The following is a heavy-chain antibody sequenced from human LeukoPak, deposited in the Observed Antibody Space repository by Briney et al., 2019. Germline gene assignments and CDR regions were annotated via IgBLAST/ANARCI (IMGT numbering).Heavy chain of an antibody. CDR2: THYSGST. CDR1: GGSISSYY. Sequence: SETLSLTCSVSGGSISSYYWTWIRQPPGKGLEWIGYTHYSGSTNYNPSLKSRVTFSVDTSKNQFSLKLNSVTAADAAVYYCARGPPVVYDVLTGYYRFDYWGQGTLVTVSS. CDR3: ARGPPVVYDVLTGYYRFDY. J-gene: IGHJ4*02. D-gene: IGHD3-9*01. V-gene: IGHV4-59*12.